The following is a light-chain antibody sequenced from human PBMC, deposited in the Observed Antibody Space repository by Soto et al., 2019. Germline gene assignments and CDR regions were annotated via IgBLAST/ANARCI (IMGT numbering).Light chain of an antibody. V-gene: IGKV1-39*01. Sequence: DIQMTQSPSSLSASVGDRVTITCRASQSISSYLNWYQQKPGKAPKLLIYAASSLQSGVPSRFSGSGSGTDFTLTISSLQPEDFATYYCQQSYRTLTRTFGQGTKVEIK. CDR2: AAS. J-gene: IGKJ1*01. CDR1: QSISSY. CDR3: QQSYRTLTRT.